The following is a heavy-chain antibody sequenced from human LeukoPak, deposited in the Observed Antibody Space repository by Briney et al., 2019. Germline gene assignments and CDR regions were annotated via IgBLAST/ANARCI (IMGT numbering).Heavy chain of an antibody. CDR1: GGSISSGGYS. D-gene: IGHD4-17*01. CDR2: IYHSGST. V-gene: IGHV4-30-2*01. CDR3: ARTTVTTLRLDWFDP. J-gene: IGHJ5*02. Sequence: PSQTLSLTCAVSGGSISSGGYSWSWIRQPPGKGLEWIGYIYHSGSTYYNPSLKSRVTISVDRSKNQFSLKLSSVTAADTAVYYCARTTVTTLRLDWFDPWGQGTLVTVSS.